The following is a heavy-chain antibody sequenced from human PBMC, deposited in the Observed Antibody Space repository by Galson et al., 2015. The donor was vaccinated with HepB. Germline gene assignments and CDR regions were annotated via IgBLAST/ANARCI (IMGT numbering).Heavy chain of an antibody. Sequence: SETLSLTCTVSGGSISNYYWNWIRQPAGKGLEWIGRIDTSGITNYNPSLKSRVTMSVDMSKNQFSLKLSSVTAADTAVYYCAREGITVAGTFLDYWGQGTLVTVSS. CDR3: AREGITVAGTFLDY. D-gene: IGHD6-19*01. J-gene: IGHJ4*02. CDR1: GGSISNYY. V-gene: IGHV4-4*07. CDR2: IDTSGIT.